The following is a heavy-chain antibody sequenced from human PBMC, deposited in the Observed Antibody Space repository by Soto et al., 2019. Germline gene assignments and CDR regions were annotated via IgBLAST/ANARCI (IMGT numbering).Heavy chain of an antibody. J-gene: IGHJ5*02. D-gene: IGHD3-10*01. V-gene: IGHV4-34*01. CDR1: GGSFSGYY. Sequence: QVQLQQWGAGLLKPSETLSLTCAVYGGSFSGYYWSWIRQPPGKGLEWIGEINHSGSTNYNPSLKRRVTLSVDTSTNQFSLKLRSVTAADTAVYYCARERGVLLWFGELFRFDPWGQGTLVTVSS. CDR3: ARERGVLLWFGELFRFDP. CDR2: INHSGST.